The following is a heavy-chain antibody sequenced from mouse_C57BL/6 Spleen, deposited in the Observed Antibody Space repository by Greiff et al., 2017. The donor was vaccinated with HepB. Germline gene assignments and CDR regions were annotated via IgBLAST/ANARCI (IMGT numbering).Heavy chain of an antibody. V-gene: IGHV1-15*01. CDR3: TRCPNYYGSSYFDY. CDR1: GYTFTDYE. Sequence: VKLQESGAELVRPGASVTLSCKASGYTFTDYEMHWVKQTPVHGLEWIGAIDPETGGTAYNQKFKGKAILTADKSSSTAYMELRSLTSEDSAVYYCTRCPNYYGSSYFDYWGQGTTLTVSS. D-gene: IGHD1-1*01. CDR2: IDPETGGT. J-gene: IGHJ2*01.